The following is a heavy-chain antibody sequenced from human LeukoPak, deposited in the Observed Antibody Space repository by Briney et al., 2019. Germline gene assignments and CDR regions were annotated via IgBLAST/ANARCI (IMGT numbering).Heavy chain of an antibody. Sequence: GGSLRLSCAASGFTFSSYSMNWVRQAPGKGLEWVSSISSNSSYIYYADSVKGRFTTSRDNAKNSLYLQMNSLRAEDTAVYYCARDEGPTYDFWSVHWGQGTLVTVSS. J-gene: IGHJ4*02. D-gene: IGHD3-3*01. V-gene: IGHV3-21*01. CDR3: ARDEGPTYDFWSVH. CDR1: GFTFSSYS. CDR2: ISSNSSYI.